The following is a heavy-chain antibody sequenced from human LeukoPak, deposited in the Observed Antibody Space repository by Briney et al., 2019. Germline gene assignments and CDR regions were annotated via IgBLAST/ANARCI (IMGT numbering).Heavy chain of an antibody. D-gene: IGHD1-14*01. CDR2: INHSGST. CDR1: GGSFSGYY. J-gene: IGHJ4*02. CDR3: AKLTPNDY. Sequence: SETLSLTCAVYGGSFSGYYWSWIRQPPGKGLEWIGEINHSGSTNYNPSLKRRVTISVDTSKNQFSLKLSSVTAADTAVYYCAKLTPNDYWGQGTLVTVSS. V-gene: IGHV4-34*01.